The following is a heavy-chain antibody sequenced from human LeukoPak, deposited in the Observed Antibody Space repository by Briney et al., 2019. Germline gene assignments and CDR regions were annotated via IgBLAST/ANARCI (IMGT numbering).Heavy chain of an antibody. Sequence: SETLSLTCTVSGGSVSSGSYYWSWIRQPPGKGLEWIGYIYYSGSTNYNPSLKSRVTISVDTSKNQFSLKLRSVTAADTAVYYCARVPPNYYGSGSYCDYWGQGTLVTVSS. V-gene: IGHV4-61*01. D-gene: IGHD3-10*01. CDR3: ARVPPNYYGSGSYCDY. CDR2: IYYSGST. CDR1: GGSVSSGSYY. J-gene: IGHJ4*02.